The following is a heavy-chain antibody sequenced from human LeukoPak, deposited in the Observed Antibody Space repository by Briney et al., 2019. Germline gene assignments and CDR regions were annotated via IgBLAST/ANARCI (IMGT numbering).Heavy chain of an antibody. V-gene: IGHV4-34*01. CDR1: GGSFSGYY. CDR3: ARGPKRSGWNRDFDY. Sequence: PSETLSLTCAVYGGSFSGYYWSWIRQPPGKGLEWIGEINHSGSTNYNPSLKSRVTISVDTSKNQFSLKLSSVTAADTAVYYCARGPKRSGWNRDFDYWGQGTLVTV. CDR2: INHSGST. D-gene: IGHD6-19*01. J-gene: IGHJ4*02.